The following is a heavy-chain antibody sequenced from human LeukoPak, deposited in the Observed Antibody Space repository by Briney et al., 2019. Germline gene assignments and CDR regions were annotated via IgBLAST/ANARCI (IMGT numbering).Heavy chain of an antibody. CDR3: ARAVPAAMGWYFDY. CDR2: ISSSGSTI. V-gene: IGHV3-48*03. D-gene: IGHD2-2*01. J-gene: IGHJ4*02. Sequence: GGSLRLSCAASGFTFSSYEMNWVRQAPGKGLEWVSYISSSGSTIYYADSVKGRFTISRDNAKNSLYLQMNSLRAEDTALYYCARAVPAAMGWYFDYWGQGTLVTVSS. CDR1: GFTFSSYE.